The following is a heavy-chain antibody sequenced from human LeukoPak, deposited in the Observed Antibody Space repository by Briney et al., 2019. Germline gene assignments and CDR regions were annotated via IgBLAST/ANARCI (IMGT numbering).Heavy chain of an antibody. Sequence: ASVTVSCKASGYTFTGYYIHWVRQAPGQGLEWMGWINPNSGGTNYIQKFQGRVAMTRDTSINTAYMELSSLRFDDTAVYYCARGATAGRFSLRPTGAYYMDVWGKGTTVTVSS. CDR3: ARGATAGRFSLRPTGAYYMDV. D-gene: IGHD6-13*01. V-gene: IGHV1-2*02. CDR1: GYTFTGYY. CDR2: INPNSGGT. J-gene: IGHJ6*03.